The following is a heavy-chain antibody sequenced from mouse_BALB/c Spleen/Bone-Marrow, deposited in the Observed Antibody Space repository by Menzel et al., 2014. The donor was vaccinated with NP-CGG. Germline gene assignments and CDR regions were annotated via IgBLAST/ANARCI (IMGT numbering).Heavy chain of an antibody. J-gene: IGHJ4*01. CDR3: ARQGVYSVVSLCALAF. CDR1: GFTFSSYI. D-gene: IGHD2-1*01. CDR2: MSNGGGSN. V-gene: IGHV5-12-2*01. Sequence: EVKVVESGGGLVQPGGSLKISCAASGFTFSSYIMSWVRQTPEKRLEWVAYMSNGGGSNYYPDTLKGRFTISRDNAKNTLYLQMISLKSEDTAMYYCARQGVYSVVSLCALAFWGQGTSVTVSS.